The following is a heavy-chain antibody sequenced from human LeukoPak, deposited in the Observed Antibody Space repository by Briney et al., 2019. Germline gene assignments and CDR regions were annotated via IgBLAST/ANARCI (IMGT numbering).Heavy chain of an antibody. CDR3: ARDHFIRFGDPSYYYYGMDV. CDR1: GGSISSYY. J-gene: IGHJ6*02. Sequence: PSETLSLTCTVSGGSISSYYWSWIRQPPGKGLEWIGYIYYSGSTYYNPSLKSRVTISVDTSKNQFSLKLSSVTAADTAVYYCARDHFIRFGDPSYYYYGMDVWGQGTTVTVSS. V-gene: IGHV4-59*12. CDR2: IYYSGST. D-gene: IGHD3-10*01.